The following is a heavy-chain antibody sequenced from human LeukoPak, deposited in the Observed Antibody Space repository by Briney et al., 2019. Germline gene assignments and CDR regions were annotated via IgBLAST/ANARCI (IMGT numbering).Heavy chain of an antibody. Sequence: PSETLSLICTVSGGSISSYWWSWIRQPPGKGLEWIGYVYYSGSTDYNPSLKSRITMSVDMSKNQFSLKLNSVTAADTAVYYCARFLYSYHDHWGQGTLVTVSS. V-gene: IGHV4-59*08. CDR1: GGSISSYW. CDR3: ARFLYSYHDH. J-gene: IGHJ4*02. D-gene: IGHD5-18*01. CDR2: VYYSGST.